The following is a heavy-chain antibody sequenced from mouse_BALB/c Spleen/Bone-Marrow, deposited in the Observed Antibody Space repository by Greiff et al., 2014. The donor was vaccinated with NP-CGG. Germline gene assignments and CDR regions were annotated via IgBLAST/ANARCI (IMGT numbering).Heavy chain of an antibody. V-gene: IGHV1S81*02. Sequence: QVQLQQSGAELVKPGASVKLSCEASGYTFTNYWMHWVNQRPGQGLEWIGEINPTNGRSNYNEKFKSKATLTVDKSSSTAYMQLSSLTSEDSAVYYCARRGDYYGAMDYWGRGTSVTVSS. J-gene: IGHJ4*01. D-gene: IGHD1-1*01. CDR1: GYTFTNYW. CDR3: ARRGDYYGAMDY. CDR2: INPTNGRS.